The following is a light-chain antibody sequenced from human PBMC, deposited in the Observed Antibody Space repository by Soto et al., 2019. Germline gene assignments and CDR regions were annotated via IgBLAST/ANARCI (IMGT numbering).Light chain of an antibody. CDR2: GAS. CDR1: QSVSSSH. Sequence: EIVLTQSPGTLSLSPGERATLSCRASQSVSSSHLAWYQQKPGPAPRLLIYGASSRATGITDRFSGSGSGTDFTLTISKRKTEDFAVYYWQQYGRSARYTFGQRTKLESK. J-gene: IGKJ2*01. V-gene: IGKV3-20*01. CDR3: QQYGRSARYT.